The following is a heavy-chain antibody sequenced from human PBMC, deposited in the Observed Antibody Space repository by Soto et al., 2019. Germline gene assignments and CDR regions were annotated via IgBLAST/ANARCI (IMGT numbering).Heavy chain of an antibody. CDR3: ARGLGSSGWYSPWDAFDI. CDR2: ISADNDNT. Sequence: ASVKVSCKASGYIFTSCAMHWVRQAPGDRLEWMGWISADNDNTRYSQKFQGRVTITSDTSASTAYLEVSSLRSEDTAVYYCARGLGSSGWYSPWDAFDIWGQGTMFP. CDR1: GYIFTSCA. V-gene: IGHV1-3*01. J-gene: IGHJ3*02. D-gene: IGHD6-19*01.